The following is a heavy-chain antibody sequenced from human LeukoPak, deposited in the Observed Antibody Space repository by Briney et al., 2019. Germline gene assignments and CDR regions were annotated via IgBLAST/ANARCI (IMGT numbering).Heavy chain of an antibody. Sequence: GASVKVSCKASGYTFTSYYMHWVRQAPGQGLEWMGGIIPIFGTANYAQKFQGRVTITADESTSTAYMELSSLRSEDTAVYYCARELIAAAGLRFWSYYYGMDVWGQGTTVTVSS. CDR1: GYTFTSYY. CDR2: IIPIFGTA. D-gene: IGHD6-13*01. J-gene: IGHJ6*02. V-gene: IGHV1-69*13. CDR3: ARELIAAAGLRFWSYYYGMDV.